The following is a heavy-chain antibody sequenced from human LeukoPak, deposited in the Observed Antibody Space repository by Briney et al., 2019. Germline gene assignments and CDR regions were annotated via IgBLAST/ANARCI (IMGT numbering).Heavy chain of an antibody. V-gene: IGHV3-23*01. D-gene: IGHD5-12*01. J-gene: IGHJ4*02. CDR2: ISGGGGTT. Sequence: GGSLRLSCEAFGFTFSSYTMNWVRQAPGKGLEWVSAISGGGGTTYYADSVKGRFTISRDNSKNTLFLQMNSLRAEDTAVYYCAKDREGLSSGYDLEYFDYWGQGTLVTVSS. CDR3: AKDREGLSSGYDLEYFDY. CDR1: GFTFSSYT.